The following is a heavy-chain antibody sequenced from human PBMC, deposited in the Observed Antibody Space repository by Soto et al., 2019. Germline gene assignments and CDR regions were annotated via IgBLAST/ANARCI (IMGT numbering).Heavy chain of an antibody. CDR1: GGSISSSSYY. CDR3: ARLASSYDFWSGYYFDY. V-gene: IGHV4-39*01. J-gene: IGHJ4*02. CDR2: IYYSGST. D-gene: IGHD3-3*01. Sequence: SETLSLTCTVSGGSISSSSYYWGWILQPPGKGLEWIGSIYYSGSTYYNPSLKSRVTLSVDTSKNQFSLKLSSVTAADTAVYYCARLASSYDFWSGYYFDYWGQGTLVTVSS.